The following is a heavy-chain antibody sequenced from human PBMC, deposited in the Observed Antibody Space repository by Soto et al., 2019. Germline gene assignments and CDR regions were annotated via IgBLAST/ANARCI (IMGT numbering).Heavy chain of an antibody. D-gene: IGHD6-19*01. V-gene: IGHV5-51*01. CDR2: IYLGDSDI. J-gene: IGHJ4*02. Sequence: GEYLKISCKGYGCIFTCYWIAWVRQTPGKSLEWTGLIYLGDSDIRYRVSFQRQVTISADKSISSSYLQLSCRKAQDAATCYWASATYITGWLIDYWDQGPLATGSS. CDR3: ASATYITGWLIDY. CDR1: GCIFTCYW.